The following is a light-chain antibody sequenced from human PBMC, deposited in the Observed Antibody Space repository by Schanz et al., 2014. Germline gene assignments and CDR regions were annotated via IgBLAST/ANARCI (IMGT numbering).Light chain of an antibody. J-gene: IGLJ2*01. CDR1: SRDVGVYNY. CDR3: SSYTAITTAVV. V-gene: IGLV2-14*01. Sequence: QSALTQPASVSGSPGQSITISCTGTSRDVGVYNYVSWYQQHPGKAPKLMIYDVTNRPSGVSNRFSGSKSGNTASLSISGLQAEDEADYYCSSYTAITTAVVFGGGTKLTVL. CDR2: DVT.